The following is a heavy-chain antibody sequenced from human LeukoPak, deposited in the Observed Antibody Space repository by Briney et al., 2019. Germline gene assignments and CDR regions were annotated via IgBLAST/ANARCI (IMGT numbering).Heavy chain of an antibody. J-gene: IGHJ5*02. CDR2: IYHSGST. CDR1: GGSISSSNW. V-gene: IGHV4-4*02. CDR3: ARGDGSGSYYVLENWFDP. D-gene: IGHD3-10*01. Sequence: SGTLSLTCAVSGGSISSSNWWSWVRQPPGKGLEWIGEIYHSGSTNYNPSLKSRVTISVDTSKNQFSLKLSSVTAADTAVYYCARGDGSGSYYVLENWFDPWGQGTLVTVSS.